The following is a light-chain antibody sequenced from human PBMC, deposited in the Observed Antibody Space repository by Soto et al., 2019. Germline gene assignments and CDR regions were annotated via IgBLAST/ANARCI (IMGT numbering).Light chain of an antibody. CDR3: HQRQSWPRT. V-gene: IGKV1-39*01. CDR1: QSINKY. Sequence: DFQMTQSPSSLSASVGDRVTITCRASQSINKYLSWYQQRPGRVPKLLIETASSLQTGVPSRFSGSGSGTDFTLTINSLAPEDFAIYYCHQRQSWPRTFGQGTKVDIK. J-gene: IGKJ1*01. CDR2: TAS.